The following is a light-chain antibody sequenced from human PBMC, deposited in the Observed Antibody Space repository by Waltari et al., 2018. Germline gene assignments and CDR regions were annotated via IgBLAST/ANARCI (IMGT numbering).Light chain of an antibody. CDR1: QSVGKY. CDR3: QKYVNLPAT. CDR2: DAS. Sequence: EIVLTQSPGTLSLSPGQRATLSCRASQSVGKYLAWYQQTPGQAPRILIYDASTRATGIPDRFSGSWSGTDFSLTISRLEPEDFAVYYCQKYVNLPATFGQGTKVEIK. J-gene: IGKJ1*01. V-gene: IGKV3-20*01.